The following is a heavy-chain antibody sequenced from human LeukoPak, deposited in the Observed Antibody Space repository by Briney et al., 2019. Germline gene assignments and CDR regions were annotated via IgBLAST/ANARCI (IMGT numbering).Heavy chain of an antibody. J-gene: IGHJ4*02. CDR3: LTSSFDH. Sequence: GGSLRLSCAASGFTLGDYDIHWVRQAPGKGPEWVSSISSNSDTIACAEPVKGRFTVSRDNTINSLYLQMDSLRVEDTALYYCLTSSFDHWGQGALVTVSS. CDR1: GFTLGDYD. V-gene: IGHV3-9*01. CDR2: ISSNSDTI.